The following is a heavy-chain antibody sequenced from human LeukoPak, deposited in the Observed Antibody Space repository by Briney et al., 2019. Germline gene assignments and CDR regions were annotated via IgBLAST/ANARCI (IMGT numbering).Heavy chain of an antibody. Sequence: AASGFTXSXXSMXWVRQAPGKGLEGVXXXXXXXXYIYYADSVKGRFTISRDNAKNSLYLQMNSLRAEDTAVYYCARDTLYCSGGSCYSHYYGMDVWGKGTTVTVSS. V-gene: IGHV3-21*01. J-gene: IGHJ6*04. D-gene: IGHD2-15*01. CDR3: ARDTLYCSGGSCYSHYYGMDV. CDR2: XXXXXXYI. CDR1: GFTXSXXS.